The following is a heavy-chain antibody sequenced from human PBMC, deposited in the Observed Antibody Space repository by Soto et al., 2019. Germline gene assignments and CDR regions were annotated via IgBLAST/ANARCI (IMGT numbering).Heavy chain of an antibody. CDR1: GYTFTSYD. D-gene: IGHD2-15*01. CDR2: LNPNRGNT. Sequence: QLQLVQSWAEVKKPGASGKVSCKASGYTFTSYDINWVRHSTGQRLEWMGWLNPNRGNTGYAQKFQGRVTMTSKTSISTAYMDLSSLRFDDTAVYYCARGLRVAATPYDYWGQRTLVTVSS. V-gene: IGHV1-8*02. CDR3: ARGLRVAATPYDY. J-gene: IGHJ4*02.